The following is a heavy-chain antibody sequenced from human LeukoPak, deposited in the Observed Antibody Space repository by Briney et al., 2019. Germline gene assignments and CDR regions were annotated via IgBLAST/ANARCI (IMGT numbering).Heavy chain of an antibody. CDR3: ARSSGSYPYYYYYYMDV. CDR2: IIPIFGTA. CDR1: GGTFSSYA. D-gene: IGHD1-26*01. Sequence: SVKVSCKASGGTFSSYAISWVRQAPGQGLEWMGGIIPIFGTANYAQKFQGRVTITTDESTSTAYMELSSLRSEDTAVYYCARSSGSYPYYYYYYMDVWGKGTTVTVSS. J-gene: IGHJ6*03. V-gene: IGHV1-69*05.